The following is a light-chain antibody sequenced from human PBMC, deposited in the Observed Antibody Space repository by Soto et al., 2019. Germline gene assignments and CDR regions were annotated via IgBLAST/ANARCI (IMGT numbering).Light chain of an antibody. CDR2: EVT. V-gene: IGLV2-14*01. J-gene: IGLJ1*01. CDR3: GSYKSSSTLYV. CDR1: SSDVGGYNY. Sequence: QSALTQPASVSGSPGQSITISCTGTSSDVGGYNYVSWYQQHPGKAPKLMIYEVTNRPSGVSDRFSGSKSGNTASLTISGLQVEDEDDYYCGSYKSSSTLYVFGEGYKVTVL.